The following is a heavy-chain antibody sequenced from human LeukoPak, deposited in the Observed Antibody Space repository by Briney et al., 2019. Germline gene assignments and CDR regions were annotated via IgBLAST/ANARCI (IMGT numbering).Heavy chain of an antibody. V-gene: IGHV3-7*01. Sequence: GGSLRLSCAASGFTFSSYAMNWVRQAPGKGLEWVANIKQDGSEKYYVDSVKGRFTISRDNAKNSLYLQMNSLRAEDTAVYYCAREPTGSYDYWGQGTLVTVSS. CDR2: IKQDGSEK. D-gene: IGHD1-26*01. J-gene: IGHJ4*02. CDR3: AREPTGSYDY. CDR1: GFTFSSYA.